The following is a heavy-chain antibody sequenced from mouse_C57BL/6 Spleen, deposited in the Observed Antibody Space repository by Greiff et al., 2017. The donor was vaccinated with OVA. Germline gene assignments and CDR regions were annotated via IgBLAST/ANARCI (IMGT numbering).Heavy chain of an antibody. CDR2: ISSGSSTL. CDR3: ARNYRNYEAMDD. CDR1: GFTFSDYG. J-gene: IGHJ4*01. Sequence: EVKLMESGGGLVKPGGSLKLSCAASGFTFSDYGMHWVRQAPEKGLEWVAYISSGSSTLYYADTAKGRFTIYRANAKNTLFLQMTSLRCEDTAMYYCARNYRNYEAMDDWGQGTSDTVSS. D-gene: IGHD2-5*01. V-gene: IGHV5-17*01.